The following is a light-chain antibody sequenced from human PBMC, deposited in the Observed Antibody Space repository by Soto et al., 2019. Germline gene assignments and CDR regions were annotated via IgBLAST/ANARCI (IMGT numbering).Light chain of an antibody. CDR1: QTVGRY. Sequence: EIVLTQSPATLSLSPGDRVTLSCRASQTVGRYLSWYQHSPGQGPRLLVYDASNRATGIPARFSGSGSETDSTLTFSSLEPEDFAVYYCQQRLHWPITFGQGTRLEIK. CDR3: QQRLHWPIT. CDR2: DAS. J-gene: IGKJ5*01. V-gene: IGKV3-11*01.